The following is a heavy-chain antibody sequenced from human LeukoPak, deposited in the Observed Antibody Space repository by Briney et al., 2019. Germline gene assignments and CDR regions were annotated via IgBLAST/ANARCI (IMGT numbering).Heavy chain of an antibody. Sequence: PGGSLRLSCAASGFTFSSYTMSWVRQAPGKGLEWVSAISGSGGSTYYADSVKGRFTISRDNSKNTLYLQMTSLRAEDTAVYYCAKNDWGFSRNLYWYFDLWGRGTLVTVSS. CDR2: ISGSGGST. CDR1: GFTFSSYT. J-gene: IGHJ2*01. CDR3: AKNDWGFSRNLYWYFDL. V-gene: IGHV3-23*01. D-gene: IGHD1-14*01.